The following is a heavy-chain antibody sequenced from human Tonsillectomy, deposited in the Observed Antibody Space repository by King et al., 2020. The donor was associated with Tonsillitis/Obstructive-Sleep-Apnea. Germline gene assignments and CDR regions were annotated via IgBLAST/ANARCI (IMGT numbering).Heavy chain of an antibody. Sequence: VQLVESGGGLVQPGGSLRLSCAASGFTFSTYAMSWVRQAPGKGLGWVSSIGGSGGSTNYADSVKGRFTISRDDSKNTLCLQMNSLRAEDTAVYYCAKHGGGATRTSWNFDYWGQGTLVTVSS. J-gene: IGHJ4*02. D-gene: IGHD1-26*01. CDR3: AKHGGGATRTSWNFDY. V-gene: IGHV3-23*04. CDR1: GFTFSTYA. CDR2: IGGSGGST.